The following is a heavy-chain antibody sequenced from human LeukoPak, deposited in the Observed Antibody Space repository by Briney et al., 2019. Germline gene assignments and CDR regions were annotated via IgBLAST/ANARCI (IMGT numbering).Heavy chain of an antibody. CDR3: ARVLGLVRGVAIDY. J-gene: IGHJ4*02. CDR2: ISYDGSNK. V-gene: IGHV3-30*03. CDR1: GFTFSSYG. D-gene: IGHD3-10*01. Sequence: GGSLRLSCAASGFTFSSYGMHWVRQAPGKGLEWVAVISYDGSNKYYADSVKGRFTISRDNSKNTLYPQMNSLRAEDTAVYYCARVLGLVRGVAIDYWGQGTLVTVSS.